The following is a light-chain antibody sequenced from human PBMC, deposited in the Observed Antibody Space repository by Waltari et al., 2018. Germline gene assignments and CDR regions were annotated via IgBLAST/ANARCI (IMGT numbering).Light chain of an antibody. CDR3: CSYAGSYTWV. CDR2: DDN. V-gene: IGLV2-23*01. CDR1: SRDGGNYNL. Sequence: ALTPPALVSGSSGQSITISCPGTSRDGGNYNLFSWYQQYPGKAPKVMIYDDNRRPSGVSDRFSGSKSGNTASLTISGVQAEDEADYYCCSYAGSYTWVFGGGTKLTVL. J-gene: IGLJ3*02.